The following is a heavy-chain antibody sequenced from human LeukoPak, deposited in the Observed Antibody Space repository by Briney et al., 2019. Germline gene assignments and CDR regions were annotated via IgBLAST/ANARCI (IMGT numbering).Heavy chain of an antibody. V-gene: IGHV3-23*01. CDR2: INSNGDEI. CDR1: GFTFSTYA. D-gene: IGHD5-12*01. CDR3: ARDIELST. J-gene: IGHJ3*01. Sequence: GGSLRLSCAASGFTFSTYAMTWVRQAPGKGLEWVSGINSNGDEIYYADSVKGRFTISRDNSKNTVSLQINSLRVEDTAIYYCARDIELSTWGLGTLVTVSS.